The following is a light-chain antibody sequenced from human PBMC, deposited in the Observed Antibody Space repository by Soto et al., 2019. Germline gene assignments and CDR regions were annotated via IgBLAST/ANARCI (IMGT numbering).Light chain of an antibody. CDR2: PAS. Sequence: DIQLTQSPSFLSASVGDRVTVSCRASQDISTSLAWFQQKAGKVPQLLVYPASTLQDGVPSRFSGSGSGTYFTLTINNLHDEDFATYYCQHLRTYPFSFGPGTKLDIK. V-gene: IGKV1-9*01. J-gene: IGKJ2*03. CDR3: QHLRTYPFS. CDR1: QDISTS.